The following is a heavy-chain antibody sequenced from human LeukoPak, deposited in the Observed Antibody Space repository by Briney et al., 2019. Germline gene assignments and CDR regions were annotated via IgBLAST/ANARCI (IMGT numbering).Heavy chain of an antibody. CDR1: GGSISSSSYY. Sequence: PSETLSLTCTVSGGSISSSSYYWGWIRQPPGKGLEWIGSIYYSGSTYYNPSLKSRVTISVDTSKNQFSLKLSSVTAADTAVYYCARHRSSWLDAFDIWGQGTMVTVSS. J-gene: IGHJ3*02. CDR3: ARHRSSWLDAFDI. V-gene: IGHV4-39*01. D-gene: IGHD6-13*01. CDR2: IYYSGST.